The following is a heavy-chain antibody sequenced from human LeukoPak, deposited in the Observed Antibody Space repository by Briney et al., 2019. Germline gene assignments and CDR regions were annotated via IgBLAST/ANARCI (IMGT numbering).Heavy chain of an antibody. V-gene: IGHV4-38-2*02. CDR1: GYSISSGYY. J-gene: IGHJ6*03. D-gene: IGHD1-26*01. Sequence: PSETLSLTCTVSGYSISSGYYWGWIRQPPGKGPEWIGSIYHSGSTYYNPSLKSRVTISVDASKNQFSLKLSSVTAADTAVYYCARVRWELQGYYYYMDVWGKGTTVTVSS. CDR3: ARVRWELQGYYYYMDV. CDR2: IYHSGST.